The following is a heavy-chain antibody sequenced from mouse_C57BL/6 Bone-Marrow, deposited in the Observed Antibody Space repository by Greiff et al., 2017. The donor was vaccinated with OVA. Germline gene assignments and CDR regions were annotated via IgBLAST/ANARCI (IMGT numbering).Heavy chain of an antibody. Sequence: QVQLQQSGAELVKPGASVKLSCKASGYTFTSYWMHWVKQRPGQGLEWIGMIHPNSGSTNYNEKFKSKATLTVDKSSSTAYMQLSSLTSEDSAVYYCARRGLLRTRDAMDYWGQGTSVTVSS. CDR2: IHPNSGST. CDR3: ARRGLLRTRDAMDY. J-gene: IGHJ4*01. CDR1: GYTFTSYW. V-gene: IGHV1-64*01. D-gene: IGHD1-1*01.